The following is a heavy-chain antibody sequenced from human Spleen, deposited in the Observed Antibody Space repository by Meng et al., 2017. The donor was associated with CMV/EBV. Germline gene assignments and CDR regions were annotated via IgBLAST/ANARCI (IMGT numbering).Heavy chain of an antibody. CDR3: ARVLYSGYDLNYYYGMDV. CDR1: GYSFTSYW. Sequence: GESLKISCKGSGYSFTSYWIGWVRQMPGKGLEWMGIIYPGHSDSRYGPSFRGQVTLSADKSIRTAYVQWRSLKASDTAIYYCARVLYSGYDLNYYYGMDVWGQGTAVTVSS. CDR2: IYPGHSDS. D-gene: IGHD5-12*01. V-gene: IGHV5-51*01. J-gene: IGHJ6*02.